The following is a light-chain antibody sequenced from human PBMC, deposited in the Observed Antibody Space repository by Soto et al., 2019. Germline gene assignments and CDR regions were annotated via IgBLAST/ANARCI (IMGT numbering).Light chain of an antibody. J-gene: IGKJ4*01. CDR2: WAS. CDR1: LSLLFNARDY. CDR3: QQYFTNPLT. Sequence: IMMTQSPDSLTLSLGERATISCKSNLSLLFNARDYLAWYQKKSGRPPKLLLYWASERESGVPDRFAGSGSETSFPLTINTQQSEDVAVYYCQQYFTNPLTFRGGTRIENK. V-gene: IGKV4-1*01.